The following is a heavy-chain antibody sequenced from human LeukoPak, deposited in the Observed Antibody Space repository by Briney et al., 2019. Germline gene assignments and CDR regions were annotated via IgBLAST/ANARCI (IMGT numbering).Heavy chain of an antibody. J-gene: IGHJ6*03. V-gene: IGHV3-30-3*01. CDR1: GFTFSSNA. CDR2: ISFDENNI. Sequence: PERSLRLSCTASGFTFSSNAMHWVRQAPGKGLDWVALISFDENNIYYADSVKGRFTISRDNSRNTLYLQMNSLRAEDTAVYYCAKDPEGGYYYYMDVWGKGTTVTVSS. CDR3: AKDPEGGYYYYMDV. D-gene: IGHD3-16*01.